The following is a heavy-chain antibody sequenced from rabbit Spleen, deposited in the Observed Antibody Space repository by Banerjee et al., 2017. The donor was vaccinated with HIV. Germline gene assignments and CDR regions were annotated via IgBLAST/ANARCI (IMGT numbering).Heavy chain of an antibody. CDR3: VREVAGKFGL. D-gene: IGHD4-1*01. J-gene: IGHJ6*01. V-gene: IGHV1S43*01. CDR1: GFSFNNIYW. Sequence: QQQLEESGGGLVKPGGTLTLTCTASGFSFNNIYWICWVRQAPGKGLEWIGDIDPIFGIAVYASWVNGRFTISSHNAQNTLYLQLNSLTAADTATYFCVREVAGKFGLWGPGTLVTVS. CDR2: IDPIFGIA.